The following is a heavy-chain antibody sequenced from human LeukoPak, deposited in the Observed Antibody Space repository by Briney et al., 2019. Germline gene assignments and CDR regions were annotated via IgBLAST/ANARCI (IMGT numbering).Heavy chain of an antibody. Sequence: GASVTVSCKASGYTFTSFGISWVRQAPGQGLEWMGWISAYNGNTDYAQKVQDRVTMITDTSTNTAYMELRSLRSDDTALYYCARYRLSDSPINWFDPWGQGTLVTVSS. D-gene: IGHD2-8*01. CDR1: GYTFTSFG. V-gene: IGHV1-18*01. CDR3: ARYRLSDSPINWFDP. J-gene: IGHJ5*02. CDR2: ISAYNGNT.